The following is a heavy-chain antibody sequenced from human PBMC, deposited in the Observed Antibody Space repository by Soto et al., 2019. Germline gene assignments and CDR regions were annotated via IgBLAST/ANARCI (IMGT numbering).Heavy chain of an antibody. J-gene: IGHJ4*02. CDR1: GYTFTSYA. CDR3: VRGDLWLFDY. CDR2: SNAGNGNP. Sequence: QVQLVQSGAEEKKPGASVKVSCKASGYTFTSYAIPSVSQAPGKRHGWMRWSNAGNGNPKYSQKFQGRVTITRHKAASTAYMELSSLKSEDTAVYYCVRGDLWLFDYWGQGTLVSVS. D-gene: IGHD2-21*01. V-gene: IGHV1-3*05.